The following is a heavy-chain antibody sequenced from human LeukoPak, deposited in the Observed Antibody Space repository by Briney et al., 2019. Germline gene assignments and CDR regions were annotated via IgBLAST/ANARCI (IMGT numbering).Heavy chain of an antibody. D-gene: IGHD5-18*01. J-gene: IGHJ4*02. CDR3: ARRRGYSYGYFDY. CDR2: INHSGST. Sequence: SETLSLTCAVYGGSFSGYYWSWIRQPPGKGLEWIGEINHSGSTNYNPSLKSRVTISVDTSKNQSSLKLSSVTAADTAVYYCARRRGYSYGYFDYWGQGTLVTVSS. CDR1: GGSFSGYY. V-gene: IGHV4-34*01.